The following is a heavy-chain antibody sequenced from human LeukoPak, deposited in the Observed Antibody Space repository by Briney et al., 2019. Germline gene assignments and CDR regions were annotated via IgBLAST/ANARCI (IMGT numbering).Heavy chain of an antibody. CDR1: GFTFSDYW. CDR2: IMKDGNEK. V-gene: IGHV3-7*01. Sequence: GGSLRLSCAASGFTFSDYWMNWIRQAPGKGLEWVARIMKDGNEKYYVESIKGRFTISRDNAKNALYLQMNGLRAEDTDVYYCARGHLDPWGQGTLVTVSS. J-gene: IGHJ5*02. CDR3: ARGHLDP.